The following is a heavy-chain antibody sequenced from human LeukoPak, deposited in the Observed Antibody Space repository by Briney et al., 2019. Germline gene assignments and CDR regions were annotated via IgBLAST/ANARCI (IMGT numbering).Heavy chain of an antibody. CDR2: VIPFFGTA. Sequence: SVQVSCKASGGSFRSYAISWVGQAPGKGLAWMEGVIPFFGTANYAQKFQGTVTITADKSTSTAYMELSSLRSEDTAVYYCAREVVRGVMLNWFDPWGQGTLVTVSS. CDR1: GGSFRSYA. CDR3: AREVVRGVMLNWFDP. J-gene: IGHJ5*02. V-gene: IGHV1-69*06. D-gene: IGHD3-10*01.